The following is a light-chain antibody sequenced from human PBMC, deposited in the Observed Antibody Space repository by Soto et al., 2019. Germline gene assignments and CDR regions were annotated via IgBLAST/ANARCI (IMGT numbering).Light chain of an antibody. J-gene: IGKJ5*01. Sequence: EVVMTQSPATLSVSPGERVTFSCRASQSVTTNLAWYQHKPGQSPRLLISDASTGASGIPPRFSGSGSGTEFTLTISSLQPEDFATYYCQQLNSYPITFGQGTRLEIK. CDR1: QSVTTN. V-gene: IGKV3-15*01. CDR3: QQLNSYPIT. CDR2: DAS.